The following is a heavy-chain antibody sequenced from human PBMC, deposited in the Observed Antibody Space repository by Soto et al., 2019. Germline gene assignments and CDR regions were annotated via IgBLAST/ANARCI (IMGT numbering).Heavy chain of an antibody. CDR3: PILTRIAARSHGSGKTLGDVYFDY. D-gene: IGHD6-6*01. Sequence: GGSLRLSCAASGFTFSSYAMSWVRQAPGKGLEWVSAISGSGGSTYYADSVKGRFTISRDNSKNTLYLQMNSLRAEDTAVYYCPILTRIAARSHGSGKTLGDVYFDYWGQGTLVTVSS. CDR1: GFTFSSYA. CDR2: ISGSGGST. V-gene: IGHV3-23*01. J-gene: IGHJ4*02.